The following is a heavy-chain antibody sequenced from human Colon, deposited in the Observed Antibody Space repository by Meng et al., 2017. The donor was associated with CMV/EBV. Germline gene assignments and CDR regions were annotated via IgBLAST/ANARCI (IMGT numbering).Heavy chain of an antibody. CDR3: VRGGTAMVAHFDY. Sequence: QLQESGPSLWKASETLSLTCTVSGDSINSNTYNWGWIRQPPGKGLEWIGNVYYTEGTYYNPSLKSRVTISIDTSMNQFSLKLSSVTAADTAIYYCVRGGTAMVAHFDYWGQGALVTVSS. CDR1: GDSINSNTYN. CDR2: VYYTEGT. J-gene: IGHJ4*02. D-gene: IGHD5-18*01. V-gene: IGHV4-39*07.